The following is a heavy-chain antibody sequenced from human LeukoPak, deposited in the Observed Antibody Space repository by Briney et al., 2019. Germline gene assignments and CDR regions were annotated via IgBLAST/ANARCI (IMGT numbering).Heavy chain of an antibody. J-gene: IGHJ3*02. CDR2: ISYDGSNK. Sequence: GGSLRLSCAASGFTFSSYAMHWVRQAPGKGLEWVAVISYDGSNKYYADSVKGRFTISRDNSKNTLYLQMNSLRAEDTAVYYCVRVFHAAGPQPLIAVADDAFDIWGQGTMVTVSS. CDR3: VRVFHAAGPQPLIAVADDAFDI. CDR1: GFTFSSYA. D-gene: IGHD6-19*01. V-gene: IGHV3-30*04.